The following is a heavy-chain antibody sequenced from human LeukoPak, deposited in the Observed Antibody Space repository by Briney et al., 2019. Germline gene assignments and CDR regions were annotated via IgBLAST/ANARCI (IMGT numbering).Heavy chain of an antibody. V-gene: IGHV4-34*01. Sequence: SETLSLTCAVYGGSFSGYYWSWIRQPPGKGLEWIGEINHSGSTNYNPSLKSRVTISVDTSKNQFSLTLSSVTAADTAVYYCARGRPQTPRYCSSTSCYSAYYYMDVWGKGTTVTVSS. CDR1: GGSFSGYY. CDR3: ARGRPQTPRYCSSTSCYSAYYYMDV. D-gene: IGHD2-2*01. CDR2: INHSGST. J-gene: IGHJ6*03.